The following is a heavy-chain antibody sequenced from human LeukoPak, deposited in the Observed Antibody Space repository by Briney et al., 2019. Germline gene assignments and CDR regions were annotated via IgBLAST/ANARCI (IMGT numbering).Heavy chain of an antibody. J-gene: IGHJ6*02. CDR2: ISGSGTVT. CDR1: GFTLSNYA. V-gene: IGHV3-23*01. CDR3: AKGHSSWDYHGMDV. Sequence: GGSLRLSCAPSGFTLSNYAMDWVRRAPGKGLEWVAAISGSGTVTYYVDSVKGRFTISRDNSKKTLNLQMNSLRVDDTAVYYCAKGHSSWDYHGMDVWGQGTTVTVSS. D-gene: IGHD6-13*01.